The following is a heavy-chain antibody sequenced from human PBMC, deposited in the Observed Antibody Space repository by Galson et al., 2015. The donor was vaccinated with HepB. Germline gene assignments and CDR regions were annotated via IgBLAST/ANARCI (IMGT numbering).Heavy chain of an antibody. D-gene: IGHD3-10*01. CDR2: TYYRSKWYN. Sequence: CAISGDSVSSNSAAWNWIRQSPSRGLEWLGRTYYRSKWYNDYAVSVKSRITINPDTSKNQFSLQLNSVTPEDTAVYYCARDRTMVRGVIIKEYYFDYWGQGTLVTVSS. CDR1: GDSVSSNSAA. CDR3: ARDRTMVRGVIIKEYYFDY. J-gene: IGHJ4*02. V-gene: IGHV6-1*01.